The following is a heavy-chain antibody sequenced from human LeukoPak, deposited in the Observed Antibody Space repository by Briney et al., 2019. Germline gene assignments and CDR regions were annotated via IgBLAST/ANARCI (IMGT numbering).Heavy chain of an antibody. CDR2: IIPIFGTA. V-gene: IGHV1-69*13. D-gene: IGHD6-6*01. CDR3: AGVKSEYGFDY. CDR1: GGTFSSYA. Sequence: SVKVSCKASGGTFSSYAISWVRQAPGQGREWMGGIIPIFGTANYAQKFQGRVTITADESTSTAYMELSSLRSEDTAVYYCAGVKSEYGFDYWGQGTLVTVSS. J-gene: IGHJ4*02.